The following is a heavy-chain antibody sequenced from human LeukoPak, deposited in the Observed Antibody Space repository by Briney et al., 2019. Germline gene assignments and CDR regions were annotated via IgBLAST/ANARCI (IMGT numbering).Heavy chain of an antibody. V-gene: IGHV4-39*01. D-gene: IGHD4-17*01. Sequence: PSETLSLTCTVSGASISSNSYYWGWISQPPGKGLEWIGSIYPGGSTYYNPSLKSRVTISVDTSKNQFSLKLSSVTAADTAVYYCARPHLPGYGDNFDFWGQGTLVTVSS. J-gene: IGHJ4*02. CDR3: ARPHLPGYGDNFDF. CDR2: IYPGGST. CDR1: GASISSNSYY.